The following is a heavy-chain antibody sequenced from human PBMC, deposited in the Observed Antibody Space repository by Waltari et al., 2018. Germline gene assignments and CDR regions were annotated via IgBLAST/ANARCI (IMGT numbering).Heavy chain of an antibody. V-gene: IGHV5-51*01. D-gene: IGHD6-6*01. Sequence: EVQLVQSGAEVKKPGESLKISCKGSGYSFTSYWIGWGRQMPGKGLEWMGVIYPGDSETRYRPSFQGQVTSAADKSISTAYRQGSSLKASDTAMYYCARHSKDYSSSYWGQGTLVTVSS. CDR3: ARHSKDYSSSY. CDR1: GYSFTSYW. CDR2: IYPGDSET. J-gene: IGHJ4*02.